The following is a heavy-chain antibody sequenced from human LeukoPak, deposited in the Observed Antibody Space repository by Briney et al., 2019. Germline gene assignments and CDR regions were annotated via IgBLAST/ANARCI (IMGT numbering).Heavy chain of an antibody. CDR1: GGSVSRSSYY. CDR2: IYYSGST. CDR3: ANDEQLAHSSFDY. D-gene: IGHD6-6*01. V-gene: IGHV4-39*07. J-gene: IGHJ4*02. Sequence: SETLSLTCTVSGGSVSRSSYYWGWIRQPPGKGLEWIGTIYYSGSTYYNPSLKSRVTISVDTSKNQFSLKLSSVTAADTAVYYCANDEQLAHSSFDYWGQGTLVTVSS.